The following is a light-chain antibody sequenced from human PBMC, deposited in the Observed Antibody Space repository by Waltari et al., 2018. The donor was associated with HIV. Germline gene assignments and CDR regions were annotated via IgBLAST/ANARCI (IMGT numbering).Light chain of an antibody. CDR3: QHYQKKPPMYT. CDR2: YVH. CDR1: QSIDRY. V-gene: IGKV3-15*01. J-gene: IGKJ2*01. Sequence: EIVLTQSPATLSVSPGDTATLSCRASQSIDRYLAWYHQRPGQAPRLLIVYVHNRLTGVPARFSGSGFGTEFTLSISSLQSEDAGVYYCQHYQKKPPMYTFGQGTRLEIK.